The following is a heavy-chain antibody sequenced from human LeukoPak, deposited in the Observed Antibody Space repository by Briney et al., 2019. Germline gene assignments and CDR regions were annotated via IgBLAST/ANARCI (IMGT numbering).Heavy chain of an antibody. CDR1: GFTFSSYG. CDR3: EKSHGYSYGFDY. V-gene: IGHV3-30*02. CDR2: IRYDGSNK. J-gene: IGHJ4*02. Sequence: GGSLRLSCAASGFTFSSYGMHWVRQAPGKGLEWVAFIRYDGSNKYYADSVKGRFTISRDNSKNTLYLQMNSLRAEDTAVYYCEKSHGYSYGFDYWGQGTLVTVSS. D-gene: IGHD5-18*01.